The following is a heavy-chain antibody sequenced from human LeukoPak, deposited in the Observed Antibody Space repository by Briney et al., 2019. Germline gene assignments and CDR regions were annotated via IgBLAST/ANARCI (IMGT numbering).Heavy chain of an antibody. J-gene: IGHJ5*02. CDR2: INSGGSST. D-gene: IGHD5-18*01. Sequence: GGSPTLSCALSALTYSSHGTHCVRQAPGKGLVWVSRINSGGSSTSYADSVKGRFTMSRDNAKNTLYLQMNSLRAEDTAVYYCTRGGSGYSYGPWGQGTLVAVSS. CDR1: ALTYSSHG. CDR3: TRGGSGYSYGP. V-gene: IGHV3-74*01.